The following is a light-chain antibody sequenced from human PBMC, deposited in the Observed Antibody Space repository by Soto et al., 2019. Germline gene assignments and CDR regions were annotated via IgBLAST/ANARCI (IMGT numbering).Light chain of an antibody. CDR1: QSVYSNS. CDR3: QQYGSSPYT. Sequence: EIVLTQSPGTLSLSPGDRATLSCRASQSVYSNSLAWYQQKSDQAPRLLIFGASNRAAGIPDRFSGSGSGTEFTLSISRLEPEDFAVYYCQQYGSSPYTFGQGTKLETK. J-gene: IGKJ2*01. CDR2: GAS. V-gene: IGKV3-20*01.